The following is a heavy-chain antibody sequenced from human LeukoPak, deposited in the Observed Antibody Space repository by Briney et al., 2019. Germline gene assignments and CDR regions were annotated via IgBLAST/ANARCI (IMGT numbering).Heavy chain of an antibody. J-gene: IGHJ3*02. V-gene: IGHV1-69*13. Sequence: SVKVSCKASGGTFSSYAISWVRQAPGQGLEWMGGIIPIFGTANYAQKFQGRVTITADESTSTAYMELSSLRSEDTAVYYCARVKYCGGDCYAFDIWGQGTMVTVSS. CDR1: GGTFSSYA. CDR3: ARVKYCGGDCYAFDI. CDR2: IIPIFGTA. D-gene: IGHD2-21*01.